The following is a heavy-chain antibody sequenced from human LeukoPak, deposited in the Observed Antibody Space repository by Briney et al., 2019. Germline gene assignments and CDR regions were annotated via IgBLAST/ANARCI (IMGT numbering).Heavy chain of an antibody. V-gene: IGHV3-7*05. J-gene: IGHJ4*02. CDR1: GFSLRSYW. CDR2: IKEDGSEK. CDR3: ARSYSSVFDFDY. D-gene: IGHD6-19*01. Sequence: GGSLRLSCAVSGFSLRSYWMSWIRQAPGKGLEWVANIKEDGSEKYYVDSVKGRFTISRDNAKNSLYLQMNSLRAEDTAVYYCARSYSSVFDFDYWGQGTLVTVSS.